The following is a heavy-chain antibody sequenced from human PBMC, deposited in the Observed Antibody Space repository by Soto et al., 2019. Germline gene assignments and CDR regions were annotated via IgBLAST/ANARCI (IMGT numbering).Heavy chain of an antibody. V-gene: IGHV4-39*02. Sequence: PSETLSLTCTVSGGSIRSSTYYWGWIRQPPGKGLQWIGSAYYSGSTYSNPSLKSRVTISVDTSKNQFSLKLTSVTAADTAVYYCARDKITGLFDYWGQGTLVTVSS. CDR2: AYYSGST. CDR1: GGSIRSSTYY. D-gene: IGHD2-8*02. CDR3: ARDKITGLFDY. J-gene: IGHJ4*02.